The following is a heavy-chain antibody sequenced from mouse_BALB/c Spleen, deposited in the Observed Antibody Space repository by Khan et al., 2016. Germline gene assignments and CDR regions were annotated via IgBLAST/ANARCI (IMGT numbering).Heavy chain of an antibody. CDR2: IYTYTGEP. CDR1: GYSFTNFG. V-gene: IGHV9-1*02. CDR3: TRGGGDYFDY. J-gene: IGHJ2*01. Sequence: QIQLVQSGPELKKPGETVKISCKASGYSFTNFGVNWVKQAPGKGLEWMGWIYTYTGEPTYADDFKGRFAFSLETSASPAFLQINNLKNEDMATYCGTRGGGDYFDYWGQSTTLTVSS.